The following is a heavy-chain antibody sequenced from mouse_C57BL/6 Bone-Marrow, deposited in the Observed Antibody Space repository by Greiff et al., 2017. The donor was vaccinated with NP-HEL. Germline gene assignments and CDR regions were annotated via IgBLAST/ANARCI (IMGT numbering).Heavy chain of an antibody. CDR1: GYTFTDYN. CDR2: INPNNGGT. Sequence: EVKLMESGPELVKPGASVKIPCKASGYTFTDYNMDWVKQSHGKSLEWIGDINPNNGGTIYNQKFKGKATLTVDKSSSTAYMELRSLTSEDTAVYYCARLYYDYDGYAMDYWGQGTSVTVSS. J-gene: IGHJ4*01. D-gene: IGHD2-4*01. CDR3: ARLYYDYDGYAMDY. V-gene: IGHV1-18*01.